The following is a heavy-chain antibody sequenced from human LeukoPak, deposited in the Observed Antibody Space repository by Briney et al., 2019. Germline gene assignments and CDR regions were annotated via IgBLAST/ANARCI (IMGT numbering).Heavy chain of an antibody. V-gene: IGHV3-7*01. CDR2: IKQDGSEK. CDR3: ARTLGGTGDWYFDY. D-gene: IGHD7-27*01. J-gene: IGHJ4*02. Sequence: GGSLRLSCATSGFTFSSYWMSWVRQAPGKGLEWVANIKQDGSEKYYVDSVKGRFTISRDSAKNSLYLQMNSLRAEDTAIYYCARTLGGTGDWYFDYWGQGTLVTVSS. CDR1: GFTFSSYW.